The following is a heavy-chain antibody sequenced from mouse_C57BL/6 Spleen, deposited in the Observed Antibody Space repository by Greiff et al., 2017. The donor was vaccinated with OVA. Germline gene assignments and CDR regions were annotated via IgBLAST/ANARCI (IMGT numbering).Heavy chain of an antibody. CDR1: GFSFNTYA. CDR2: IRSKSNNYAT. V-gene: IGHV10-1*01. D-gene: IGHD2-4*01. CDR3: VRQIYYDYDGVDYYAMDY. Sequence: DAGGGLVQPKGSLKLSCAASGFSFNTYAMNWVRQAPGKGLEWVARIRSKSNNYATYYADSVKDRFTISRDDSESMLYLQMNNLKTEDTAMYYCVRQIYYDYDGVDYYAMDYWGQGTSVTVSS. J-gene: IGHJ4*01.